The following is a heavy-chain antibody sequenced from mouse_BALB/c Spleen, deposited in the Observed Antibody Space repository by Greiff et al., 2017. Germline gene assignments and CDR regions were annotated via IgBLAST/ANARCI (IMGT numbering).Heavy chain of an antibody. CDR2: INPSNGRT. Sequence: VKLQQPGAELVKPGASVKLSCKASGYTFTSYWMHWVKQRPGQGLEWIGEINPSNGRTNYNEKFKSKATLTVDKSSSTAYMQLSSLTSEDSAVYYCARSYYRYEGAMDYWGQGTSVTVSS. J-gene: IGHJ4*01. V-gene: IGHV1S81*02. CDR3: ARSYYRYEGAMDY. CDR1: GYTFTSYW. D-gene: IGHD2-14*01.